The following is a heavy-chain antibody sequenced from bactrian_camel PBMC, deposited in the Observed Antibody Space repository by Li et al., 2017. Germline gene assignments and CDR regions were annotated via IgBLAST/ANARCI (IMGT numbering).Heavy chain of an antibody. V-gene: IGHV3S53*01. Sequence: QVQLVESGGGSVQAGGSLRLSCAARGPTHMRYCMGWFRQVPGQERETVAAIDSDGDINYIDSVKGRFTISQDKTENTVYLHMASLIPEDTAMYYCATGHLNIHLWLGYVPPAYAFSNWGQGTQVTVS. CDR1: GPTHMRYC. J-gene: IGHJ4*01. CDR2: IDSDGDI. D-gene: IGHD1*01. CDR3: ATGHLNIHLWLGYVPPAYAFSN.